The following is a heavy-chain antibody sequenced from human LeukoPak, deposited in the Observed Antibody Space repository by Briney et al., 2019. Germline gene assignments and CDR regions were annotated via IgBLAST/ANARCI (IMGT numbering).Heavy chain of an antibody. CDR3: ASYSYGYIDAFDI. D-gene: IGHD5-18*01. Sequence: SETLSLTCTVSGGSISSSSYYWGWIRQPPGKGLEWIGSIYYSGSTYYNPSLKSRVTISVDTSKNQFSLKLSSVTAADTAVYYSASYSYGYIDAFDIWGQGTMVTVSS. V-gene: IGHV4-39*01. J-gene: IGHJ3*02. CDR1: GGSISSSSYY. CDR2: IYYSGST.